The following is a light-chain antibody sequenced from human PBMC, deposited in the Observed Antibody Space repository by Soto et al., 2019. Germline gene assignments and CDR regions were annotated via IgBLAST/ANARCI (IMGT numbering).Light chain of an antibody. CDR1: SSNIGSNT. CDR2: SNN. Sequence: QSVLTQPPSASGTPGQRVTISCSGSSSNIGSNTVNWYQQLPGTAPKLLIYSNNQRPSGVPDRFSGSRSGTSASLAISGLQSEDEADYYRAAWDDSLNGYVVFGGGTKLTVL. J-gene: IGLJ2*01. V-gene: IGLV1-44*01. CDR3: AAWDDSLNGYVV.